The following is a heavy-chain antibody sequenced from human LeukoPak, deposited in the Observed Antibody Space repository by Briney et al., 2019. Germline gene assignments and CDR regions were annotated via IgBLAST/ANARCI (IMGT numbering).Heavy chain of an antibody. CDR1: GGSFSGYY. Sequence: SETLSLTCAVYGGSFSGYYWSWIRQPPGKGLEWIGEINHSGSTNYNPSLKSRVTISVDTSKNQFSLKLSSVTAADTAVYYCARDRRVCSSTSCYTFLDYWGQGTLVTVSS. D-gene: IGHD2-2*02. CDR3: ARDRRVCSSTSCYTFLDY. J-gene: IGHJ4*02. V-gene: IGHV4-34*01. CDR2: INHSGST.